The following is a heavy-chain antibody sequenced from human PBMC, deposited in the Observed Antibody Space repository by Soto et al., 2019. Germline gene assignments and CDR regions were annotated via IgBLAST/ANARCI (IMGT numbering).Heavy chain of an antibody. J-gene: IGHJ4*02. Sequence: QVELVESGGGVVQPGTSLRLSCAASGFIFRNYAMHWVRQAPGKGLEWVADISYDERNIHYPDSVKGRFTISRDNSKNTLFLQMNNLRAEDTAVYYCARDNWVFDCWRQGTLVTVSS. D-gene: IGHD7-27*01. V-gene: IGHV3-30*04. CDR2: ISYDERNI. CDR3: ARDNWVFDC. CDR1: GFIFRNYA.